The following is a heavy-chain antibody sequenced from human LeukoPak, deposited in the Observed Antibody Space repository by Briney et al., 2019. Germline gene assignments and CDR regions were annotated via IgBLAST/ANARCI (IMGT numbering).Heavy chain of an antibody. CDR2: THHSGNT. V-gene: IGHV4-59*02. D-gene: IGHD3-22*01. CDR1: GDSVSGYY. J-gene: IGHJ3*02. Sequence: NPSETLSLTCIVSGDSVSGYYWNWIRQPPGKGLEWIGYTHHSGNTLYNPSLKSRVTTSVDTSKNQFSLSLSSVTAADTAVYYCARDSSYDSSGYYSISSAFDIWGQGTMVTVSS. CDR3: ARDSSYDSSGYYSISSAFDI.